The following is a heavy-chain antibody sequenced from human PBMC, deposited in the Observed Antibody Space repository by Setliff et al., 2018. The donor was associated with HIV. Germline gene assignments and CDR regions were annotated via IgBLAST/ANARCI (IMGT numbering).Heavy chain of an antibody. CDR2: IKTKPNSYAT. D-gene: IGHD2-21*01. J-gene: IGHJ5*02. CDR3: TASGDADCGTSACTNCFDP. V-gene: IGHV3-73*01. Sequence: GGSLRLSCAASGFTFSGFAIHWVRQASGKGLEWVGRIKTKPNSYATALGASVMGRFAISRDDSKNTAYLLMNSLKTEDTAVYYCTASGDADCGTSACTNCFDPWGQGTLVTVSS. CDR1: GFTFSGFA.